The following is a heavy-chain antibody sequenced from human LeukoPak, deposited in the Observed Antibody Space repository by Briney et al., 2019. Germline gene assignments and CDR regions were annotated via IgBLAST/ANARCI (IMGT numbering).Heavy chain of an antibody. CDR3: ARSGSYGSGSDYYMDV. CDR2: IYYSGST. V-gene: IGHV4-59*01. CDR1: GGSISSYY. J-gene: IGHJ6*03. D-gene: IGHD3-10*01. Sequence: PSETLSLTCTVSGGSISSYYWSWIRQPPGKGLEWIGYIYYSGSTNYNPSLKSRVTISVDTSKNQFSLKLSSVTAADTAVYYCARSGSYGSGSDYYMDVWGKGTTVTISS.